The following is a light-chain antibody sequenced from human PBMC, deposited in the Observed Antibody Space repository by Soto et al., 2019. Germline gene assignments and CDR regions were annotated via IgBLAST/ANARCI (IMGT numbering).Light chain of an antibody. CDR2: AAS. CDR1: QSISSY. J-gene: IGKJ4*01. Sequence: DIQMTQSPSSLSASVGDRVTITGLARQSISSYLNWYQQKPGKAPKLLIYAASSLQIGVPSRFSGSGSGTAFTVTISSLQPEGFATDDGPQCYSTLSFGGGTKVEIK. V-gene: IGKV1-39*01. CDR3: PQCYSTLS.